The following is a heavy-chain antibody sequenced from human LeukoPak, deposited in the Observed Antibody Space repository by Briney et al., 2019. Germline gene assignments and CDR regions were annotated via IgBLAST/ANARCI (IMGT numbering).Heavy chain of an antibody. CDR2: ISSSSSYI. J-gene: IGHJ4*02. CDR3: ARVPRTPGSYLFDY. CDR1: GFTFSSYS. V-gene: IGHV3-21*01. Sequence: GGSLRLSCAASGFTFSSYSMNWVRQTPGKGLEWVSSISSSSSYIYYADSVKGRFTISRDNAKNSLYLQMNSLRAEDTAVYYCARVPRTPGSYLFDYWGQGTLVTVSS. D-gene: IGHD1-26*01.